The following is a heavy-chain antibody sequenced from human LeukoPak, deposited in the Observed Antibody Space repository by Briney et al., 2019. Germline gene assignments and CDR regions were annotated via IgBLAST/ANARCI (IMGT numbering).Heavy chain of an antibody. CDR3: ARDIRDDYVWGSYRPTFDY. Sequence: ASVKVSCKASGYTFTSYAMHWVRQAPGQRLEWMGWINAGNGNTKYSQKFQGRVTITRDTSASTAYMELSSLRSEDTAVYYCARDIRDDYVWGSYRPTFDYWGQGTLVTVSS. J-gene: IGHJ4*02. CDR1: GYTFTSYA. CDR2: INAGNGNT. D-gene: IGHD3-16*02. V-gene: IGHV1-3*01.